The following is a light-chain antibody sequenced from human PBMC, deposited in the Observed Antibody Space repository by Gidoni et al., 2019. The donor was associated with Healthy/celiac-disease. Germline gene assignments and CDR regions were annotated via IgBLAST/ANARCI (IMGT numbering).Light chain of an antibody. J-gene: IGKJ4*01. Sequence: DIQMTQSPSSLSASVGDRVTITCRASQSISSYLNWYQQKPGKAPKLLIYAASSLQSGVPSSFSGSGSGTDFTLTISSLQPEDFATYYCQQSYSTPRTFGGGTKVEIK. CDR2: AAS. CDR1: QSISSY. CDR3: QQSYSTPRT. V-gene: IGKV1-39*01.